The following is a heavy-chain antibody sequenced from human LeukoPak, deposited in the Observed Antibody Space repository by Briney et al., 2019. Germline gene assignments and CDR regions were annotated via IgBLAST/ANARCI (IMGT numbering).Heavy chain of an antibody. CDR3: AKDRGSGSPDTFDY. D-gene: IGHD1-26*01. Sequence: GGSLRLSCAASGFIFNKYAMSWVRQAPGRGLEWVSALSASGGTTYYADSVKGRFTISRDNSENTLYLHLNSLRVEDTAVYYCAKDRGSGSPDTFDYWGQGTLVTVSS. CDR2: LSASGGTT. CDR1: GFIFNKYA. V-gene: IGHV3-23*01. J-gene: IGHJ4*02.